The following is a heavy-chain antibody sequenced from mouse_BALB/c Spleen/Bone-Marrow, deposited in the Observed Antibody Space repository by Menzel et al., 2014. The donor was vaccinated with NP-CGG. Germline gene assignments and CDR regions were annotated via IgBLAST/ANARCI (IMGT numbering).Heavy chain of an antibody. V-gene: IGHV1-18*01. Sequence: AQLQQSGPELVKPGASMKISCKASGNSFTGYTMNWVKQSHGKNLEWIGLINPYNGGTSYNQKFKGKATLTVDKSSSAAYMELLSLTSEDSAVYYCARFGADGYPRFAYWGQGTLVTVSA. CDR1: GNSFTGYT. J-gene: IGHJ3*01. D-gene: IGHD2-3*01. CDR2: INPYNGGT. CDR3: ARFGADGYPRFAY.